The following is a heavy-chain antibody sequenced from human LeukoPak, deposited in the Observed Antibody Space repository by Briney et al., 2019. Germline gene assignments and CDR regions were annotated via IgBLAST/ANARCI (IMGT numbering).Heavy chain of an antibody. V-gene: IGHV4-4*02. CDR1: GGSFSSSHW. CDR2: IYHSGTT. J-gene: IGHJ2*01. D-gene: IGHD6-6*01. CDR3: ARDSREYSSSSYFDL. Sequence: SGTLSLTCAVSGGSFSSSHWWTWVRTPPGKGLEWIGEIYHSGTTNYNPSLKSRVTISIDKSKNQFSLKLSSATAADTAVYYCARDSREYSSSSYFDLWGRGTLVSVSS.